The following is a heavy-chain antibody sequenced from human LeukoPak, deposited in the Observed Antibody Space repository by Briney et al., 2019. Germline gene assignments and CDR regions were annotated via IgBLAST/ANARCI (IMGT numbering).Heavy chain of an antibody. CDR3: AREASSTWYAMFDF. J-gene: IGHJ4*02. V-gene: IGHV1-69*13. D-gene: IGHD2-2*01. CDR1: GGTFSTNA. Sequence: ASVKVSCTASGGTFSTNAISWVRQAPGQGLEWMATIIPIFGAPNYAPKFQGRVSITADESTSTAYMELSSLRVEDTAVYYCAREASSTWYAMFDFWGQGTLVTVSS. CDR2: IIPIFGAP.